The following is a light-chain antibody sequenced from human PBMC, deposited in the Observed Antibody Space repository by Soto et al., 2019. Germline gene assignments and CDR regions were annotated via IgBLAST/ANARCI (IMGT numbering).Light chain of an antibody. J-gene: IGKJ4*01. CDR3: KHWSKGPSLP. CDR1: QSVGRN. V-gene: IGKV3-11*01. Sequence: IVLTQSPATLSLSPGERATLSCRASQSVGRNLAWYQQKPGQAPGLLIYDASKRATGIPARFSASGSGTDFTLTIGSLGLEYSEVYYVKHWSKGPSLPFGGGPRWTSN. CDR2: DAS.